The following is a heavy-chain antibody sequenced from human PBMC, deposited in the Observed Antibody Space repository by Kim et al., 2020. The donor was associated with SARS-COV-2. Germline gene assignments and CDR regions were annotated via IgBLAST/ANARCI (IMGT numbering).Heavy chain of an antibody. J-gene: IGHJ6*03. CDR1: GGSISSGGYY. CDR3: AREDGALQYCGGDCHLNYYMDV. V-gene: IGHV4-31*03. CDR2: IYYSGST. Sequence: SETLSLTCTVSGGSISSGGYYWSWIRQHPGKGLEWIGYIYYSGSTYYNPSLKSRVTISVDTSKNQFSLKLSSVTAADTAVYYCAREDGALQYCGGDCHLNYYMDVWGKGTTVTVSS. D-gene: IGHD2-21*01.